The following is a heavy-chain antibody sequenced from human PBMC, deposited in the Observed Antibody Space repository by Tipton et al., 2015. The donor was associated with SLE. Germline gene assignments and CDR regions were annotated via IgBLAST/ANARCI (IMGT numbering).Heavy chain of an antibody. CDR1: GYSISSGYF. D-gene: IGHD6-13*01. Sequence: TLSLTCAVSGYSISSGYFWGWIRQPPGKGLDWIGSVSHSGSAYYNPSLKSRVTISVDTSKNQFSLKLSSVTAADTAVYYCARVRGISSWYDYWGQGTLVTVSS. J-gene: IGHJ4*02. CDR3: ARVRGISSWYDY. V-gene: IGHV4-38-2*01. CDR2: VSHSGSA.